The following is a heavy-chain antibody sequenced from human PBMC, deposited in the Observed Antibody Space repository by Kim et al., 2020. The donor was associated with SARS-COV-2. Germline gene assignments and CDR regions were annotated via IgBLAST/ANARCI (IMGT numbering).Heavy chain of an antibody. CDR2: ISGSGGST. Sequence: GGSLRLSCAASGFTFSSYAMSWVRQAPGKGLEWVSAISGSGGSTYYADSVKGRFTISRDNSKNTLHLQMNSLRAEDTAVYYCAKEGRIQLWFRQVTNFDYWGQGTLVTVSS. CDR3: AKEGRIQLWFRQVTNFDY. D-gene: IGHD5-18*01. V-gene: IGHV3-23*01. CDR1: GFTFSSYA. J-gene: IGHJ4*02.